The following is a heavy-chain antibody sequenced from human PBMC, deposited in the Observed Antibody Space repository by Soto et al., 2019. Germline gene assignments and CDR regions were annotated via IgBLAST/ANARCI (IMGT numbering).Heavy chain of an antibody. CDR3: AKGGRQWLVTSDFNY. Sequence: VQLVESGGGVVQPGRSLRLSCAASGFTFSDYAMHWVRQPPGKGLEWVAVVSHDGRNTHYADSVKGRFTISRDSSKNTVSREMTSLRAEDTAVYYCAKGGRQWLVTSDFNYWGQGALVTASS. CDR2: VSHDGRNT. J-gene: IGHJ4*02. V-gene: IGHV3-30*18. CDR1: GFTFSDYA. D-gene: IGHD6-19*01.